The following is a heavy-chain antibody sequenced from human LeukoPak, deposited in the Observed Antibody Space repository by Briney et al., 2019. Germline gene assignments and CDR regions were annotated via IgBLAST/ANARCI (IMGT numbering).Heavy chain of an antibody. V-gene: IGHV3-23*01. CDR1: GFTFSSYA. CDR3: AKDPYYESSGYFDY. D-gene: IGHD3-22*01. Sequence: PGGSLRLSCAASGFTFSSYAMSWVRQAPGKGLEWVSAIGGSGDSTSYADFVKGRFTISRDNSRNTLYLQMNSLRAEDTAIYFCAKDPYYESSGYFDYWGQGTLVTVSS. CDR2: IGGSGDST. J-gene: IGHJ4*02.